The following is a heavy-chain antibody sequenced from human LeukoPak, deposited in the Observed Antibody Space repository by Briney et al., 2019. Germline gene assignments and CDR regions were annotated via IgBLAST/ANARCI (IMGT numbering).Heavy chain of an antibody. CDR3: ARDSKYRSGGSCYSVWHY. V-gene: IGHV3-30-3*01. J-gene: IGHJ4*02. CDR1: GFTFSSYA. Sequence: GGSLRLSCAASGFTFSSYAMHWVRQAPGKGLEWVAVISYDGSNKYYADSVKGRFTISRDNSKNTLYLQMNSLRAEDTAVYYCARDSKYRSGGSCYSVWHYWGQGTLVTVSS. CDR2: ISYDGSNK. D-gene: IGHD2-15*01.